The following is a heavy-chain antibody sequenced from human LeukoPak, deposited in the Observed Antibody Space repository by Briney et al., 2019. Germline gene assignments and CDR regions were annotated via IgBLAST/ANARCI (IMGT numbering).Heavy chain of an antibody. J-gene: IGHJ5*01. D-gene: IGHD1-26*01. Sequence: ASVKVSCKASGYTFTAYYIHWVRQAPGQGLEWMGRINPNSGGTNYAQKFQGRVTMTRDTSISTAYMELSRLRSDDTAVYFCARPWEITMSERSYNWFDSWGQGTLVAVSS. V-gene: IGHV1-2*02. CDR1: GYTFTAYY. CDR2: INPNSGGT. CDR3: ARPWEITMSERSYNWFDS.